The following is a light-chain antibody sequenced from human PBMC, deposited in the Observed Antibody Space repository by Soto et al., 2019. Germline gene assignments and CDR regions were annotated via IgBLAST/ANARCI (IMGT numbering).Light chain of an antibody. Sequence: QSALTQPASVSGSPGQSITMSCTGTSSDVGGYNFVSWYQQLPGKAPKLMIYDVSDRPSGVSNRFSGPKSGNTASLTISGLQAEDEADYYCSSYTSSSTVVFGGGTKLTVL. CDR2: DVS. V-gene: IGLV2-14*01. CDR1: SSDVGGYNF. CDR3: SSYTSSSTVV. J-gene: IGLJ2*01.